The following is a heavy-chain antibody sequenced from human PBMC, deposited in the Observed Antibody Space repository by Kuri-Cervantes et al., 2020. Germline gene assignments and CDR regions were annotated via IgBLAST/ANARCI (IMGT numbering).Heavy chain of an antibody. V-gene: IGHV4-39*07. D-gene: IGHD3-9*01. J-gene: IGHJ4*02. CDR3: ARGGYDILTGYSDPPGY. CDR1: GGSISSSSYY. CDR2: IYYSGST. Sequence: ESLKISCTVSGGSISSSSYYWGWIRQPPGKGLEWIGSIYYSGSTYYNPSLKSRVTISVDTSKNQFSLKLSSVTAADTAVYYCARGGYDILTGYSDPPGYWGQGTLVTVSS.